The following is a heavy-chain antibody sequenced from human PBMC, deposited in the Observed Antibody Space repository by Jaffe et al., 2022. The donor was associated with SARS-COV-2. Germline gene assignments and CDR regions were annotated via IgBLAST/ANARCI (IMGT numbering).Heavy chain of an antibody. J-gene: IGHJ4*02. D-gene: IGHD3-10*01. Sequence: EVQLVESGGGLVKPGGSLRLSCAASGFTFSSYSMNWVRQAPGKGLEWVSSISSSSSYIYYADSVKGRFTISRDNAKNSLYLQMNSLRAEDTAVYYCARGLWFGEYAFDYWGQGTLVTVSS. V-gene: IGHV3-21*01. CDR2: ISSSSSYI. CDR3: ARGLWFGEYAFDY. CDR1: GFTFSSYS.